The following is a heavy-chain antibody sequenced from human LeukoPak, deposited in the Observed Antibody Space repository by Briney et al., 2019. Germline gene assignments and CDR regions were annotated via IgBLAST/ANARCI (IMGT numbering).Heavy chain of an antibody. J-gene: IGHJ3*02. CDR3: ARDYDSSGYYLIGRDAFDI. V-gene: IGHV3-30*03. D-gene: IGHD3-22*01. Sequence: GGSLRLSCAASGFTFSSYGMHWVRQAPGKGLEWVAVISYDGSNKYYADSVKGRFTISRDNSKNTLYLQMNSLRAEDTAVYYCARDYDSSGYYLIGRDAFDIWGQGTMVTVSS. CDR1: GFTFSSYG. CDR2: ISYDGSNK.